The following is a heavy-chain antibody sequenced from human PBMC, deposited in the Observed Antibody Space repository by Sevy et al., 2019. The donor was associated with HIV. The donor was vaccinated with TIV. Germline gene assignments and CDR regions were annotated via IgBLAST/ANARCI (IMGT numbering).Heavy chain of an antibody. Sequence: SETLSLTCAVYGGSLSGYYWSWIRQPPGKGLEWIGEINHSGSTNYNPSLKGRVTISVDTSKNQFSLKLSSVTAADTAVYYCARDPRYDSSGRFDAFDIWGQGTMVTVSS. V-gene: IGHV4-34*01. D-gene: IGHD3-22*01. J-gene: IGHJ3*02. CDR1: GGSLSGYY. CDR3: ARDPRYDSSGRFDAFDI. CDR2: INHSGST.